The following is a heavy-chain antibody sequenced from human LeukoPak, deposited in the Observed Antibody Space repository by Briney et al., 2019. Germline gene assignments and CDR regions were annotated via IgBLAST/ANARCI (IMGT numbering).Heavy chain of an antibody. V-gene: IGHV4-34*01. D-gene: IGHD1-26*01. CDR3: ARGRKMGATSRLRPTYFDY. J-gene: IGHJ4*02. CDR2: INHSGST. Sequence: SETLSLTCAVYGGSFSGYYWSWIRQPPGKGLEWIGEINHSGSTSYNPSLKSRVTISVDTSKNQFSLKLSSVTAADTAVYYCARGRKMGATSRLRPTYFDYWGQGTLVTVSS. CDR1: GGSFSGYY.